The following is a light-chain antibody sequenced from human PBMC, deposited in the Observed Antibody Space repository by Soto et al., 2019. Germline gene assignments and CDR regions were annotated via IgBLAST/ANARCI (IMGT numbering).Light chain of an antibody. V-gene: IGLV2-23*02. J-gene: IGLJ2*01. CDR2: EST. Sequence: QSALTQPASVSGSPGQSITISCTGSTGDIGGYNLVSWYQQHPGKAPKLMIYESTKRPSGVSDRFSGSRPGYTASLTISALQPEDEADYSCYSFAGSATFVFGGGTKLTVL. CDR3: YSFAGSATFV. CDR1: TGDIGGYNL.